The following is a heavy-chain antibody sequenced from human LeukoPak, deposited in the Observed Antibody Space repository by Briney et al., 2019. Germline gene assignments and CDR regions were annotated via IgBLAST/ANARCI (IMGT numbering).Heavy chain of an antibody. V-gene: IGHV4-34*01. CDR1: GGSFSGYY. CDR2: INHSGST. J-gene: IGHJ4*02. Sequence: SETLSLTCAVYGGSFSGYYWSWIRQPPGKGLEWIGEINHSGSTNYNPSLKSRVTISVDTSKNQFSLKLSSVAAADTAVYYCATQVDSSGYSLDYWGQGTLVTVSS. CDR3: ATQVDSSGYSLDY. D-gene: IGHD3-22*01.